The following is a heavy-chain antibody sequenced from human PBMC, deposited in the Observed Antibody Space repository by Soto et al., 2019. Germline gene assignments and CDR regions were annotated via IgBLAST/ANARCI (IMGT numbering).Heavy chain of an antibody. CDR2: INHSGST. CDR3: ARGGRDSSNHYRPHYYYGMDV. V-gene: IGHV4-34*01. Sequence: SETLSLTCAVSCGSFSGYYWSWIRQPPGKGLEWIGEINHSGSTNYNPSLKSRVTISVDTSKNQFSLKLSSVTAADTAVYYCARGGRDSSNHYRPHYYYGMDVWGQGTTVTVS. D-gene: IGHD3-22*01. CDR1: CGSFSGYY. J-gene: IGHJ6*02.